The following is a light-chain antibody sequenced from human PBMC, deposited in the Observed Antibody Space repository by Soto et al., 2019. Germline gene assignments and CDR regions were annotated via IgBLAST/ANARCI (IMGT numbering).Light chain of an antibody. V-gene: IGKV3-15*01. CDR2: VAS. CDR1: QSVSSN. Sequence: EIVMTQSPATLSVSPGERATLSCRASQSVSSNLAWYQQKPGQTPRLLMYVASTRATGIPARFSGRGSGTEFTLTISSLQSEDFAVYYCQQYNNWSLTFGGGTKVEIK. J-gene: IGKJ4*01. CDR3: QQYNNWSLT.